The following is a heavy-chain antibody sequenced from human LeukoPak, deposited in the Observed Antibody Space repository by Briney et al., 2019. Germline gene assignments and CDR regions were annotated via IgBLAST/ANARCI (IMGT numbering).Heavy chain of an antibody. CDR2: VYDIGST. CDR3: AGGGVLKSVDY. D-gene: IGHD3-16*01. V-gene: IGHV4-59*11. CDR1: GGSIGSHY. Sequence: LETLSLTCTVSGGSIGSHYWTWIRQTPGKGLEWIGYVYDIGSTKYNPSLKSRVTISVDTSKNQFSLRLSSVTAADTAVYYCAGGGVLKSVDYWGQGTLVAVSS. J-gene: IGHJ4*02.